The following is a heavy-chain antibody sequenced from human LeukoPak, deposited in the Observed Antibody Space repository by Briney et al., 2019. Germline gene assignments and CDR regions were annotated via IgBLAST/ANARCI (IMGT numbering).Heavy chain of an antibody. CDR1: GFTFSSYA. D-gene: IGHD2-15*01. CDR3: AKNGGSQCYSHLDS. J-gene: IGHJ4*02. Sequence: PGGSLRLSCAASGFTFSSYAMSWVRLAPGKGLEWASGTSGSGGSTYYAGSVKGRFTISRDNSKNTLYLQMNSLRVEDTAVYYCAKNGGSQCYSHLDSWGQGTLVTVSS. CDR2: TSGSGGST. V-gene: IGHV3-23*01.